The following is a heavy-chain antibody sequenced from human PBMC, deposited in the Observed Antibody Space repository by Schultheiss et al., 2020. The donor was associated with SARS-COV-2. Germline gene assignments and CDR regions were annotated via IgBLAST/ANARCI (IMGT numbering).Heavy chain of an antibody. V-gene: IGHV3-23*01. Sequence: GGSLRLSCAASGFIFDDYAMHWVRQAPGKGLEWVSGISGSGGSTYYADSVKGRFTISRDNSKNTLYLQMNSLRAEDTAVYYCAKNSMVRGVMDVWGKGTTVTVSS. CDR2: ISGSGGST. J-gene: IGHJ6*04. CDR1: GFIFDDYA. D-gene: IGHD3-10*01. CDR3: AKNSMVRGVMDV.